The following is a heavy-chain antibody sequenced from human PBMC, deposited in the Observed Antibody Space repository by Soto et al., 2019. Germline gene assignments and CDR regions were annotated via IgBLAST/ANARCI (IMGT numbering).Heavy chain of an antibody. CDR2: LYTGGSA. D-gene: IGHD3-9*01. CDR3: ARSFNDWTTYFDY. J-gene: IGHJ4*02. Sequence: GGSLRLSCAAAGFSVTDHYMTWVRQAPGKGLEWVSVLYTGGSAYYGDSVKGRFTISRDSSTNTLYLQMNSLKVGDTAFYFCARSFNDWTTYFDYWSEGTLFTVSS. CDR1: GFSVTDHY. V-gene: IGHV3-53*01.